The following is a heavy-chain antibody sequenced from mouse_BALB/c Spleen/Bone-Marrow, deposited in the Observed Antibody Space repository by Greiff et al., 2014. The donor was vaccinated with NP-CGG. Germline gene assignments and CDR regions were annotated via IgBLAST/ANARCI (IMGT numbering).Heavy chain of an antibody. CDR3: AREGDGAY. V-gene: IGHV5-4*02. CDR1: GFTFSDYY. Sequence: EVKLEESGGGLVKPGGSLNLSCAASGFTFSDYYMYWVRQTPEKRLEWVATISDGGSYTYYPARVKGRFTISRDKAKINLNLQMSSLKSEDTALYYCAREGDGAYWGQGTLVTVSA. J-gene: IGHJ3*01. D-gene: IGHD3-3*01. CDR2: ISDGGSYT.